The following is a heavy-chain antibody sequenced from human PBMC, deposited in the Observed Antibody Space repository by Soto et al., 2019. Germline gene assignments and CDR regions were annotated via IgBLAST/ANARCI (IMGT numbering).Heavy chain of an antibody. CDR3: ASRYGDAFDM. CDR1: GGSISSYY. CDR2: IYYSEST. D-gene: IGHD4-17*01. J-gene: IGHJ3*02. V-gene: IGHV4-59*01. Sequence: QVQLQESGPGLVKPSETLSLTCTVSGGSISSYYWSWIRQPPGKGLEWIGYIYYSESTNYNPSLKSRVTISVDTSKNQFSLKLSSVTAADTAVYYCASRYGDAFDMWGQGTMVTVSS.